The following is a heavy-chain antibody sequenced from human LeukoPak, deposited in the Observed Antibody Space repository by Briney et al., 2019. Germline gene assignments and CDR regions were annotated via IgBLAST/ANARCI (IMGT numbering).Heavy chain of an antibody. Sequence: GGSLRLSCAASGFTFSSYGMHWVRQAPGKGLEWVAVIWYDGSNRYYADSVEGRFTISRDNSKNTLYLQMNSLRAEDTAVYYCARAADYWGQGTLVTVSS. CDR3: ARAADY. V-gene: IGHV3-33*01. J-gene: IGHJ4*02. CDR2: IWYDGSNR. CDR1: GFTFSSYG.